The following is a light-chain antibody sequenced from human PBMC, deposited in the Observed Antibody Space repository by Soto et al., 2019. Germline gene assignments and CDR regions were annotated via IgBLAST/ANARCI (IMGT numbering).Light chain of an antibody. CDR2: GAS. CDR3: QQYDGTPPIT. J-gene: IGKJ5*01. V-gene: IGKV3-20*01. CDR1: QSVSSN. Sequence: EIVLTQSPATLSVSPGETATLSCRASQSVSSNLAWYQQKPGQAPRLLIYGASTRATGIPDRFSGSGSGTDFTLTISRLEPEDYAVYYCQQYDGTPPITFGQGTRLEIK.